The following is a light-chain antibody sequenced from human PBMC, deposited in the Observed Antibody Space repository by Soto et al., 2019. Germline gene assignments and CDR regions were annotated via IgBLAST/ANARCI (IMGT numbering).Light chain of an antibody. CDR3: CSYAGSSTHYV. CDR2: EGS. J-gene: IGLJ1*01. V-gene: IGLV2-23*01. Sequence: QSALAQPASVSGSPGQSITISCTGTSSDVGSYNLVSWHQQHPGKAPKLMIYEGSKRPSGVSNRFSGSKSGNTASLTISGLQAEDEADYYCCSYAGSSTHYVFGTGTKVTVL. CDR1: SSDVGSYNL.